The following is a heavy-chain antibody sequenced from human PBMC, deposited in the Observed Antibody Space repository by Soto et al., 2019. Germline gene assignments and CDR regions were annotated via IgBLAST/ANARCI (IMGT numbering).Heavy chain of an antibody. V-gene: IGHV3-33*01. CDR1: GFTFSTYG. CDR3: ARVVGPFDY. CDR2: IWYDGSNK. D-gene: IGHD3-16*02. Sequence: QVQLVESGGGVVQPGRSLRLSCAASGFTFSTYGMHWVRQAPGKGLEWVAVIWYDGSNKYYADSVKGRFTISRDNSRDTLYLQMNSLRAEDTAVYYCARVVGPFDYWGQGTLVTVSP. J-gene: IGHJ4*02.